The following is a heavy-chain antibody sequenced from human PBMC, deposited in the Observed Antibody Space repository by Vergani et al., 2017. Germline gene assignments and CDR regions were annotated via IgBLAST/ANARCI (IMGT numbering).Heavy chain of an antibody. V-gene: IGHV7-4-1*02. J-gene: IGHJ6*02. CDR1: GYTFTSYA. Sequence: QVQLVQSGSELKKPGASLKVSCKASGYTFTSYAMNWVRQAPGQGLEWMGWINTNTGNPTYAQGFTGRFVFSLDTSVSTAYLQISSLKAEDTAVYYCARDKYYXILTSYLGRDGMDVWGQGTTVTVSS. CDR2: INTNTGNP. D-gene: IGHD3-9*01. CDR3: ARDKYYXILTSYLGRDGMDV.